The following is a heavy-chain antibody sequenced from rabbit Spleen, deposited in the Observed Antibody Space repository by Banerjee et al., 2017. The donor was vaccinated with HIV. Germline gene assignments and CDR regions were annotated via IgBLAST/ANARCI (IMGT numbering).Heavy chain of an antibody. V-gene: IGHV1S40*01. CDR1: GVSFSGSDY. D-gene: IGHD1-1*01. Sequence: QSLEESGGDLVKPGASLTLTCIASGVSFSGSDYMCWVRQAPGKGLESIACIYGGLIGSTYYATWANGRFTISKASSTTVTLQMTSLTAADTATYFCARDTSSSFSSYGMDLLGPGTLVTVS. CDR2: IYGGLIGST. J-gene: IGHJ6*01. CDR3: ARDTSSSFSSYGMDL.